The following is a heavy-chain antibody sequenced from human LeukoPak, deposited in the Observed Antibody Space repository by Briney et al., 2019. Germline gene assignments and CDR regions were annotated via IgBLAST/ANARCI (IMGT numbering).Heavy chain of an antibody. D-gene: IGHD2-8*01. CDR1: GYSFTSYW. Sequence: GESLKISCKGSGYSFTSYWIGWVCQMPGKGLEWMGIIYPDDSDTKYSPSSQGQVTISADKSISTAYLQWSSLKASDTAMYYCARLAFCTNAVCFSNYYYSMDVWGRGTTVTVSS. CDR2: IYPDDSDT. CDR3: ARLAFCTNAVCFSNYYYSMDV. V-gene: IGHV5-51*01. J-gene: IGHJ6*03.